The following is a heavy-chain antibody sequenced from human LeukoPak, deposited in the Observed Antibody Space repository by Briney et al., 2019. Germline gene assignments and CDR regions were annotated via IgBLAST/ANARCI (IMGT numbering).Heavy chain of an antibody. CDR1: GFTFSSYA. CDR2: ISYDGSNK. CDR3: ARAHCSSTSCYINYYYGMDV. V-gene: IGHV3-30*04. D-gene: IGHD2-2*02. Sequence: GGSLRLSCAASGFTFSSYAMHWVRQAPGKGLEWVAVISYDGSNKYYADSVKGRFTISRDNSKNTLYLQMNSLRAEDTAVYHCARAHCSSTSCYINYYYGMDVWGQGTTVTVSS. J-gene: IGHJ6*02.